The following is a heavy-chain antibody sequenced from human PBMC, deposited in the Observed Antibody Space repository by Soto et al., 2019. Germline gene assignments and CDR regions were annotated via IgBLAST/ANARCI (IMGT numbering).Heavy chain of an antibody. CDR2: IWYDGSNK. J-gene: IGHJ4*02. Sequence: GGSLRLSCAVSGFIFSGYGVHWVRQAPGKGLEWVAVIWYDGSNKYYADSVKGRFTISRDNSKNTLYLQMNSLRAEDTAVYYCVRDGSAYDYWGQGTLVTVSS. V-gene: IGHV3-33*01. CDR3: VRDGSAYDY. CDR1: GFIFSGYG. D-gene: IGHD3-10*01.